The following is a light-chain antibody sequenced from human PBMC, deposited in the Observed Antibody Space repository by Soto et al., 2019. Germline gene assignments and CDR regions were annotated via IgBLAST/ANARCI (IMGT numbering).Light chain of an antibody. J-gene: IGLJ2*01. Sequence: QSVLTQPPSVSGAPGQRVTISCTGSSSNIGTGYDVHWYQQLPGTAPKLLIYATSRRPSGVPDRFSGSKSGTSASLAITGLQAEDEADYYCQSYDSSLSGSVFGGGTKLTVL. CDR1: SSNIGTGYD. V-gene: IGLV1-40*01. CDR3: QSYDSSLSGSV. CDR2: ATS.